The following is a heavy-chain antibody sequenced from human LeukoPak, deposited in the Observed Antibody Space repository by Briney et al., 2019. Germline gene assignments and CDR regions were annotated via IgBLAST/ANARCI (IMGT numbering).Heavy chain of an antibody. V-gene: IGHV3-73*01. J-gene: IGHJ4*02. CDR1: GFIFSGSA. D-gene: IGHD4-17*01. CDR3: SSGLSVLRSNNTPVDY. Sequence: GSLRLSCAASGFIFSGSAMHWVRQASGKGLEWVGRIRSKANNYATAYAASVKGRFTISRDDSKNTAYLQMNSLKTGDTAVYFCSSGLSVLRSNNTPVDYWGQGTLVTVSS. CDR2: IRSKANNYAT.